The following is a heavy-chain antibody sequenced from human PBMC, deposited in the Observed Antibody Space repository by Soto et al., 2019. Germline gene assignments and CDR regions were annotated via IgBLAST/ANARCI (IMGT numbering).Heavy chain of an antibody. J-gene: IGHJ6*02. CDR3: ARDRPALLLTYYGMDV. CDR2: IIPIFGTA. CDR1: GGTFSSYA. Sequence: QVQLVQSGAEVKKPGSSVKVSCKASGGTFSSYAISWVRQAPGQGLEWMGGIIPIFGTANYAQKFQGRVTSTADESTSTADRELSSLSSEDTAVYYCARDRPALLLTYYGMDVWGQGTTVTVSS. V-gene: IGHV1-69*01. D-gene: IGHD2-15*01.